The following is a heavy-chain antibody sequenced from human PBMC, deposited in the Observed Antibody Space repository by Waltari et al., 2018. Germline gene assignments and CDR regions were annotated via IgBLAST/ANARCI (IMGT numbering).Heavy chain of an antibody. D-gene: IGHD1-26*01. Sequence: QVQLVQSGAEVTKPGASVKVSCKASGYTFTSYDINWVRQATGQGLEWMGWRNPNSGNTGNAQKFQGIVTMTRNTSLSTAYMELSSLRSEDTAVYYCARGRGGATPFDYWGQGTLVTVSS. CDR3: ARGRGGATPFDY. CDR2: RNPNSGNT. V-gene: IGHV1-8*01. J-gene: IGHJ4*02. CDR1: GYTFTSYD.